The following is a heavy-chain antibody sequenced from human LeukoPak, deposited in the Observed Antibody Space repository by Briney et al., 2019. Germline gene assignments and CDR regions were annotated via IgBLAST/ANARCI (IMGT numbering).Heavy chain of an antibody. D-gene: IGHD3-10*01. Sequence: ASVKVSCKASGYTFTSYDISWVRQAPGQGLEWVGWISAYNGNTYYAQRIQGRVTMTTDTSTSTAYMELRSLRSDDTAVYYCASESGRSGESSQSVYWGQGTLVTVSS. CDR1: GYTFTSYD. V-gene: IGHV1-18*01. CDR3: ASESGRSGESSQSVY. J-gene: IGHJ4*02. CDR2: ISAYNGNT.